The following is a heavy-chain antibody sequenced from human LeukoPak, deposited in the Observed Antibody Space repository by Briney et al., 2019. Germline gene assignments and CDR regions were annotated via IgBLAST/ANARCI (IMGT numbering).Heavy chain of an antibody. CDR2: INPNSGGT. Sequence: ASVKVSCKASGYTFTGYYMHWVRQAPGQGLEWMGWINPNSGGTNYAQKFQGWVTMTRDTSISTAYMELSRLRSDDVAVYYCASGYYYDSSGYYYFDYWGQGTLVTVSS. D-gene: IGHD3-22*01. CDR1: GYTFTGYY. CDR3: ASGYYYDSSGYYYFDY. J-gene: IGHJ4*02. V-gene: IGHV1-2*04.